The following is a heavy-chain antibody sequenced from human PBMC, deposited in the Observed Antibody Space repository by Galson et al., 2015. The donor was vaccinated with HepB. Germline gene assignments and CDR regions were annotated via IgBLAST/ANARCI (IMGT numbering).Heavy chain of an antibody. D-gene: IGHD5-24*01. CDR1: GYTLSTYG. V-gene: IGHV1-18*01. Sequence: SVKVSCKASGYTLSTYGISWLRQAPGQGLEWIGWIQDYVNSASYAQQFRGRVTMTTDTTTVTAFMELASQTPVDTAMYYCAMPSTRLMGAYNDPFHFALWGPGTLVTVSS. CDR3: AMPSTRLMGAYNDPFHFAL. J-gene: IGHJ2*01. CDR2: IQDYVNSA.